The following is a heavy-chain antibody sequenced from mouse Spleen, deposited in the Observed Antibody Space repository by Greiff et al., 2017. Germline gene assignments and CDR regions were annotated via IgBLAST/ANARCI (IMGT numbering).Heavy chain of an antibody. Sequence: QVQLQQSGAELVKPGASVKISCKASGYAFSSYWMNWVKQRPGKGLEWIGQIYPGDGDTNYNGKFKGKATLTADKSSSTAYMQLSSLTSEDSAVYFCASPYYYGSSPFDYWGQGTTLTVSS. CDR3: ASPYYYGSSPFDY. V-gene: IGHV1-80*01. CDR1: GYAFSSYW. CDR2: IYPGDGDT. D-gene: IGHD1-1*01. J-gene: IGHJ2*01.